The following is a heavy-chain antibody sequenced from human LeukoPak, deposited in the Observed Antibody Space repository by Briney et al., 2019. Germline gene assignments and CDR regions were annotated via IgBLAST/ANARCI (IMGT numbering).Heavy chain of an antibody. V-gene: IGHV4-59*01. CDR2: ISYSGYT. CDR3: ARDLYGGNSGFVY. J-gene: IGHJ4*02. Sequence: SETLSLTCTVSGGSINSYYWNWIRQPPGKGQEWVGYISYSGYTNYNPSLKSRVTISVDTSKNQFSLTLTSVTAADTAVYYCARDLYGGNSGFVYWGQGTLVTVSS. D-gene: IGHD4-23*01. CDR1: GGSINSYY.